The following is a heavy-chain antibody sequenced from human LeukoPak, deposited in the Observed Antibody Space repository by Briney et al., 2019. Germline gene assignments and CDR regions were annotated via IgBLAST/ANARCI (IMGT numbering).Heavy chain of an antibody. V-gene: IGHV3-7*01. D-gene: IGHD3-10*01. Sequence: GGSLRLSCSVSGFIFRDFSMSWVRQAPGKGLEWVAKMNEYGSEIFYVDSVKGRFTISRDNGKNSLYLQMNRLRAEDTAVYYCARRLGLGFGEYSNNWFDPWGQGTLVTVPS. CDR3: ARRLGLGFGEYSNNWFDP. CDR1: GFIFRDFS. CDR2: MNEYGSEI. J-gene: IGHJ5*02.